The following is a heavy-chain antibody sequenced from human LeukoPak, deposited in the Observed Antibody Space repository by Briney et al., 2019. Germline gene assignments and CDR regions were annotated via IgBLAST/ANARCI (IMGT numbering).Heavy chain of an antibody. D-gene: IGHD6-13*01. CDR3: ERSQSSSVIDN. Sequence: GGSLRLSCAASGFTFSAYGVHWVRQAPGKGLEWVAVIWYDGSSKDYADSVKGRFTFSRDNFKNTLYLQMNSLTDENTDVYYCERSQSSSVIDNWGQGTMVTVSS. J-gene: IGHJ4*02. CDR1: GFTFSAYG. CDR2: IWYDGSSK. V-gene: IGHV3-33*01.